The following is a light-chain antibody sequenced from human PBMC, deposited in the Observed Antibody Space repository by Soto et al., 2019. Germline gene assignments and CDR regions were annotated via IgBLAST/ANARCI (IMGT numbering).Light chain of an antibody. V-gene: IGLV2-14*01. CDR3: SSYTTSSTRV. CDR2: EVT. CDR1: SSDVGIYNY. Sequence: QSALTQPASVSGSPGQSIAISCPGSSSDVGIYNYVSWYQQHPGKVPKLIIYEVTNRPSGVSNRFSGSKSGNTASLTISGLQAEDEADYYCSSYTTSSTRVFGTGTKRTVL. J-gene: IGLJ1*01.